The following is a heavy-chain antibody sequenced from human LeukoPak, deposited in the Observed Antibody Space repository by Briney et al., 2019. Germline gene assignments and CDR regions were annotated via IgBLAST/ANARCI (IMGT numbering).Heavy chain of an antibody. V-gene: IGHV3-30*18. Sequence: GGSLRLSCAASGFTFSSYGMHWVRQAPGKGLEWVVVILYDGSNKYYADSVKGRFTISRDNSKNTLYLQMNSLRAEDTAVYYCAKDLERHIVVVTASAVDYWGQGILVTVSS. J-gene: IGHJ4*02. CDR2: ILYDGSNK. CDR3: AKDLERHIVVVTASAVDY. D-gene: IGHD2-21*02. CDR1: GFTFSSYG.